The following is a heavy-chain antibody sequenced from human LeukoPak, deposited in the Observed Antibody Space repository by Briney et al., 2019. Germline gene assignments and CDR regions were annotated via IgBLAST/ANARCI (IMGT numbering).Heavy chain of an antibody. CDR2: IYPGDSDT. CDR1: GYSFTSYW. Sequence: PEESLKISCKGSGYSFTSYWIGWVRQMPGKVLEWMGIIYPGDSDTRYSPSFQGQVTISADKSISTAYLQWSSLKASDSAMYCCARPGDCSGGSCYGTSFVDYWGQGTLVTVSS. CDR3: ARPGDCSGGSCYGTSFVDY. V-gene: IGHV5-51*01. J-gene: IGHJ4*02. D-gene: IGHD2-15*01.